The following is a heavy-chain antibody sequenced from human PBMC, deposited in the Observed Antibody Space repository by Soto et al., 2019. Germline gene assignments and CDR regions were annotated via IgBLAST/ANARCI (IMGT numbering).Heavy chain of an antibody. Sequence: QVQLVESGGGLVKPGGSLRLSCAASGFTFSDYYMSWIRQAPGKGLEWVSYISSSGSTIYYADSVKGRFTISRDNAKNSLYLQMNSLRAEDTAVYYCARHVLRFLEWLSYRVYYGMDVWGQGTTVTVSS. D-gene: IGHD3-3*01. CDR1: GFTFSDYY. J-gene: IGHJ6*02. V-gene: IGHV3-11*04. CDR3: ARHVLRFLEWLSYRVYYGMDV. CDR2: ISSSGSTI.